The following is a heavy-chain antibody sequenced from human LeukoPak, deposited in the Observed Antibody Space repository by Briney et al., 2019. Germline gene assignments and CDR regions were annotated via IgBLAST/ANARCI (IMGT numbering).Heavy chain of an antibody. Sequence: GTSVKVSCKASGFTFTSSAVQWVRQARGQRLEWIGWIVVGSGNTNYAQKFQGRVTMTRDTSTSTVYMELSSLRSEDTAVYYCARVNDYDSSGLTHAFDIWGQGTMVTVSS. J-gene: IGHJ3*02. CDR1: GFTFTSSA. CDR2: IVVGSGNT. CDR3: ARVNDYDSSGLTHAFDI. V-gene: IGHV1-58*01. D-gene: IGHD3-22*01.